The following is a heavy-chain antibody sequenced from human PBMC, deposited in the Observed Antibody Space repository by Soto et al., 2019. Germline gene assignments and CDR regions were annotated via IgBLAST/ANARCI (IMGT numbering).Heavy chain of an antibody. D-gene: IGHD5-18*01. J-gene: IGHJ4*02. V-gene: IGHV3-23*01. CDR3: AKNTAMVETFDY. CDR1: GFTFSSYA. CDR2: ISGSGGST. Sequence: PGGSLRLSCAASGFTFSSYAMSWVRQAPGKGLEWVSGISGSGGSTYYADSVKGRFTISRDNSKNTLYLQMNSLRAEDTAVYYCAKNTAMVETFDYWGQGTLVTVSS.